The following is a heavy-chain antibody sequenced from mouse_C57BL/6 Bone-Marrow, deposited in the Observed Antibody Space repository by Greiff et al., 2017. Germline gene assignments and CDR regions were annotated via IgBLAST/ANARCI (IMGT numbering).Heavy chain of an antibody. Sequence: EVQLQQSGPELVKPGASVKISCKASGYSFTDYNMNWVMQSNGKSLEWIGVINPNYGTTSYNQKFKGKATLTVDQSSSTAYMQLNSLTSEDSAVYYCATREGLLPYYYAMDYWGQGTSVTVSS. V-gene: IGHV1-39*01. D-gene: IGHD2-3*01. CDR3: ATREGLLPYYYAMDY. CDR2: INPNYGTT. CDR1: GYSFTDYN. J-gene: IGHJ4*01.